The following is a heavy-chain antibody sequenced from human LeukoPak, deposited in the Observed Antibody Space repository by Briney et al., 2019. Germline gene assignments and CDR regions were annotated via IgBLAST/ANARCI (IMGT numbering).Heavy chain of an antibody. CDR2: IYYGEST. CDR1: GGSISNYY. Sequence: SGTLSLTCTVSGGSISNYYWSWIRQPPGKGLEWIGYIYYGESTNSNASPTSRVTISVDTSKNQFSLKLSSVTAADTAVYYCARVVDTAMAFDYWGQGTLVTVSS. J-gene: IGHJ4*02. V-gene: IGHV4-59*01. D-gene: IGHD5-18*01. CDR3: ARVVDTAMAFDY.